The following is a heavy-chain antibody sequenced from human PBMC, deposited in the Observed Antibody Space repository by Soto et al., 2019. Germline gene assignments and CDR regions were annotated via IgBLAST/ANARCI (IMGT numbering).Heavy chain of an antibody. Sequence: PGGSLRLSCAASGFTFSSYAMHWVRQAPGKGLEWVAVISYDGSNKYYADSVKGRFTISRDNSKNTLYLQMNSLRAEDTAVYYCARDELPTMVRGVRVYWGQRXLLTVHS. J-gene: IGHJ4*02. CDR2: ISYDGSNK. CDR3: ARDELPTMVRGVRVY. D-gene: IGHD3-10*01. CDR1: GFTFSSYA. V-gene: IGHV3-30-3*01.